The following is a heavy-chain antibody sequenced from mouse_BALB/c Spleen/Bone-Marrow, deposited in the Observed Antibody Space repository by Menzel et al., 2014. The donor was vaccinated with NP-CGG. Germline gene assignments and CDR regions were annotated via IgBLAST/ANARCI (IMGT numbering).Heavy chain of an antibody. Sequence: EVQRVESGGSLVKPGGSLKLSCAASGFTFSSYAMSWVRQTPEKRLEWVASISSGGSTFYPDSVKGRFTISRENVRNILYLQMSSLRSEDTAMYYCVYGNYSYYYAMDFWGQGTSVTVSS. J-gene: IGHJ4*01. CDR1: GFTFSSYA. D-gene: IGHD2-1*01. CDR3: VYGNYSYYYAMDF. CDR2: ISSGGST. V-gene: IGHV5-6-5*01.